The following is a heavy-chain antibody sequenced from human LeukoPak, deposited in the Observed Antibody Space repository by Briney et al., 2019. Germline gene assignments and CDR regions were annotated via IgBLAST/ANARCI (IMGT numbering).Heavy chain of an antibody. V-gene: IGHV1-2*02. CDR2: INPNSGGT. CDR1: GYTFTGYY. CDR3: ARRNILTGYYVGHDTLRNSNYYYYYMDV. Sequence: ASVKVSCKASGYTFTGYYMHWVRQAPGQGLEWMGWINPNSGGTNYAQKFQGRVTMTSDTSISTAYMELSRLRSDDTAVYYCARRNILTGYYVGHDTLRNSNYYYYYMDVWGKGTTVTVSS. D-gene: IGHD3-9*01. J-gene: IGHJ6*03.